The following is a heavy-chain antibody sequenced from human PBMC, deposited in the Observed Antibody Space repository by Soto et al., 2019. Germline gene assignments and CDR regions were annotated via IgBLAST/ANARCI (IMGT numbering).Heavy chain of an antibody. V-gene: IGHV1-58*01. D-gene: IGHD2-2*01. J-gene: IGHJ3*01. CDR1: GFTFTSSA. CDR3: AALGVVVPAATWGAAAEVQV. CDR2: IVVGSGNK. Sequence: SVKVSCKASGFTFTSSAVQWVRQARGQRLEWKGWIVVGSGNKNYAQKFQERVTITRDMSTSTAYMELSSLRSEDTAVYYCAALGVVVPAATWGAAAEVQVWGQGTMVTVSS.